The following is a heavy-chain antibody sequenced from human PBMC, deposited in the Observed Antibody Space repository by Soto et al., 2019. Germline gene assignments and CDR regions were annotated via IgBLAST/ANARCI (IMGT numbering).Heavy chain of an antibody. Sequence: SVKVSCKASGGTFSSYAISWVRQAPGQGLEWMGGIIPIFGTANYAQKFQGRVTITADESTSTAYMELSSLRSEDTAVYYCARTGVVPAAMDVWGQGTTVTVSS. D-gene: IGHD2-2*01. J-gene: IGHJ6*02. CDR2: IIPIFGTA. V-gene: IGHV1-69*13. CDR1: GGTFSSYA. CDR3: ARTGVVPAAMDV.